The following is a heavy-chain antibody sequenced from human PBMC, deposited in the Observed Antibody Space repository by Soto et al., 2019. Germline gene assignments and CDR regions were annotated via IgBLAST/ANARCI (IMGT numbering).Heavy chain of an antibody. CDR2: ISPYNANT. CDR3: ARDRKIEAYDCADRAAFDI. D-gene: IGHD2-21*02. J-gene: IGHJ3*02. Sequence: QVQLVQSGAEVKKPGASVKVSCKASGYAFTTYAISWVRQAPGQGLEWMGWISPYNANTNYAQSVQGRVTMSTDTSTRTAYMERSSLRSADTGVYYCARDRKIEAYDCADRAAFDIWGQGTKVTVSS. V-gene: IGHV1-18*01. CDR1: GYAFTTYA.